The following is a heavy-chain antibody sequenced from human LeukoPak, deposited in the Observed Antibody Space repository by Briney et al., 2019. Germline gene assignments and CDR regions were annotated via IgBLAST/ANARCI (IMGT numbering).Heavy chain of an antibody. CDR2: IYSSGST. Sequence: PSETLSLTCAVSGDSINNYYWTWIRQPAGKGLEWIVRIYSSGSTNYTPSLKSRVTISVDTSKNQFSLKLSSVTAADTAVYYCARGERYYDILTGYLNYYYYMDVWGKGTTVTISS. V-gene: IGHV4-4*07. J-gene: IGHJ6*03. CDR3: ARGERYYDILTGYLNYYYYMDV. D-gene: IGHD3-9*01. CDR1: GDSINNYY.